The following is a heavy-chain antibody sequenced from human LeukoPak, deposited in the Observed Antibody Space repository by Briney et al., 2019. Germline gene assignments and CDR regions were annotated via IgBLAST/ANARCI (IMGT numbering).Heavy chain of an antibody. D-gene: IGHD3-22*01. Sequence: SGTLSLTCAVSGGSISSSNWWSWVRPPPGKGLEWIGEIYHSGSTNYNPSLKSRVTISVDKSKNQFSLKLSSVTAADTAVYFCASRALITYGKIDYWGQGTLVAVSS. J-gene: IGHJ4*02. CDR1: GGSISSSNW. CDR3: ASRALITYGKIDY. CDR2: IYHSGST. V-gene: IGHV4-4*02.